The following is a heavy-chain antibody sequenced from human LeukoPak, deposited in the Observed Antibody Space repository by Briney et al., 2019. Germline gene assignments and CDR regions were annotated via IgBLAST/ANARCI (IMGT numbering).Heavy chain of an antibody. Sequence: GGSLRLSCAASGFTFRSYGMQWVRQAPGKGLEWVAFIRYDATNKYYSDSVKGRFSISRDNSKNTLYLQMNSLRAEDTAVCYCAKDRSDYGRGYFDYWGQGTLVTVSS. CDR1: GFTFRSYG. V-gene: IGHV3-30*02. CDR2: IRYDATNK. CDR3: AKDRSDYGRGYFDY. J-gene: IGHJ4*02. D-gene: IGHD4-17*01.